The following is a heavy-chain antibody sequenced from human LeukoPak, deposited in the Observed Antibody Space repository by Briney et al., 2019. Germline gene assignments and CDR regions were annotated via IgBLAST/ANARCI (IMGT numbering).Heavy chain of an antibody. Sequence: PSETLFLTCAAYGGSFSGYYWSWIRQPPGKGLEWIGEINHSGSTNYNPSLKSRVTISVDTSKNQFSLKLSSVTAADTAVYYCARHPYSSRHNRKSWFDPWGQGTLVTVSS. CDR2: INHSGST. D-gene: IGHD6-13*01. V-gene: IGHV4-34*01. CDR3: ARHPYSSRHNRKSWFDP. CDR1: GGSFSGYY. J-gene: IGHJ5*02.